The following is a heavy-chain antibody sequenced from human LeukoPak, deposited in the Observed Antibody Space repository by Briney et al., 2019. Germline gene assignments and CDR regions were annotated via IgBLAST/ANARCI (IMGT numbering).Heavy chain of an antibody. D-gene: IGHD2/OR15-2a*01. Sequence: SVKVSCKASGYTFSSYAISWVRQAPGQGLEWMGGIIPIFGTANYAQKFQGRVTITADESTSTAYMELSSLRSEDTAVYYCARSPSGNRYYYMDVWGKGTTVTISS. CDR3: ARSPSGNRYYYMDV. CDR2: IIPIFGTA. V-gene: IGHV1-69*13. J-gene: IGHJ6*03. CDR1: GYTFSSYA.